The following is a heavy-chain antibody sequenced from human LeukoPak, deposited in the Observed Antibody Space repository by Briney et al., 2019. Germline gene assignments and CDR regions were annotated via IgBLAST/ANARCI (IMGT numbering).Heavy chain of an antibody. CDR3: ARILRERDAFDI. Sequence: PSQTLSLTCTVSGGSISSGSYYWSWIRQPAGKGLEWIGRIYTSGGTNYNPSLKSRVTISVDTSKNQFSLKLSSVTAADTAVYYCARILRERDAFDIWGQGTMVTVSS. J-gene: IGHJ3*02. CDR1: GGSISSGSYY. D-gene: IGHD2/OR15-2a*01. V-gene: IGHV4-61*02. CDR2: IYTSGGT.